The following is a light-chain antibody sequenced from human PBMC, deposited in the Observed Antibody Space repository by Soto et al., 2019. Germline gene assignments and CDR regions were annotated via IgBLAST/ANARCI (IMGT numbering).Light chain of an antibody. CDR1: QGIRNY. J-gene: IGKJ3*01. V-gene: IGKV1-27*01. Sequence: DIQMTQSPTSLSASVGDRVTITCRASQGIRNYVAWYQQIPGKAPKLLIYAASTLQSGVPSRFSVSGSGTEFTLTINALQPEDVATYSCQKYSSVPVFGPGTKVEIK. CDR3: QKYSSVPV. CDR2: AAS.